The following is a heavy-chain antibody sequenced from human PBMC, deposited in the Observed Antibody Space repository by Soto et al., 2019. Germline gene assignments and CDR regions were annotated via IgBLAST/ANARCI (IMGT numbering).Heavy chain of an antibody. CDR2: IIPVFGTP. CDR1: GGTFSSYT. Sequence: QVQLVQSGAEVKKPGSSVKVSCQASGGTFSSYTISWVRQAPGHGLELMGGIIPVFGTPTYAPKFQGRVTITADASTTTAYMELTGLRSEDTAVYWCAIGPRTGRGGMDVWGQGTTVTVSS. V-gene: IGHV1-69*01. J-gene: IGHJ6*02. CDR3: AIGPRTGRGGMDV.